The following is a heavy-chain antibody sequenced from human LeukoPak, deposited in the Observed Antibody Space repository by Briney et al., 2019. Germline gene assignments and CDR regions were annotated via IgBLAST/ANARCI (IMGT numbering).Heavy chain of an antibody. V-gene: IGHV3-33*01. CDR2: IWYDGSNK. CDR1: GFTFSSYG. Sequence: PGGSLRLSCAASGFTFSSYGMHWVRQAPGKGLEWVAVIWYDGSNKYYADSVKGRFTISRDNSKNTLYLQMNSLRAEDTAVYYCARVRTVWGSSTSSLFYGMDVWGQGTTVTVSS. CDR3: ARVRTVWGSSTSSLFYGMDV. J-gene: IGHJ6*02. D-gene: IGHD2-2*01.